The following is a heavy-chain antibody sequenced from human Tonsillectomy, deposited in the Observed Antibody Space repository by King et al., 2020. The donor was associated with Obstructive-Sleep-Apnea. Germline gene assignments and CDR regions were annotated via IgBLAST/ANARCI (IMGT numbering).Heavy chain of an antibody. V-gene: IGHV1-18*01. D-gene: IGHD3/OR15-3a*01. J-gene: IGHJ4*02. CDR3: ARTSSLLWTTEIAPFDH. CDR2: ISAYNGYT. CDR1: GYTFTTYG. Sequence: QLVQSGAEVKRPGASVKVSCKASGYTFTTYGFSWVRQAPGQGLEWMGWISAYNGYTEISQNFQGRVTMTTETSTSTAYLDLRNLRSDDTAVYYCARTSSLLWTTEIAPFDHGGQGTLVTVSS.